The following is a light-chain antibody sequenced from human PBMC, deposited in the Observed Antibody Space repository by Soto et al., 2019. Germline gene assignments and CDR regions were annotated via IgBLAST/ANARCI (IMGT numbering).Light chain of an antibody. J-gene: IGKJ5*01. Sequence: EVVLTQSPGTLSVSQGERATLSCRASQTVSRNLAWYQQRPGQAPRLLIYDISNRATGVPARFSGSGSETEFTLTIRSLQSEDFAVYFCQQYNNWPSFGQGTRLEI. CDR1: QTVSRN. CDR2: DIS. CDR3: QQYNNWPS. V-gene: IGKV3-15*01.